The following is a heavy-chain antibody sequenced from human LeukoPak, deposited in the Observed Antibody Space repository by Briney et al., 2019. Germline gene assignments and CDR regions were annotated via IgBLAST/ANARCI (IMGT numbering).Heavy chain of an antibody. CDR1: EFTFNIYW. J-gene: IGHJ4*02. D-gene: IGHD1-1*01. Sequence: GGSLRLSCAASEFTFNIYWTHWVRQAPGKGLVWVSHINSDGSNTNYADSVKGRFTISRGNAKNTLYLQMNSLRAEDTAFYYCARDKGYAIDYWGQGTLVTVSS. CDR3: ARDKGYAIDY. V-gene: IGHV3-74*01. CDR2: INSDGSNT.